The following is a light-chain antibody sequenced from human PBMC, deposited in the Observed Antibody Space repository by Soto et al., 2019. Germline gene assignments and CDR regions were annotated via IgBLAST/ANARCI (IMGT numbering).Light chain of an antibody. V-gene: IGKV3-11*01. CDR2: DAS. J-gene: IGKJ1*01. Sequence: IVWTHSPVPLAVSTGESAVLSCRASQSVSTSLAWYQHKPGQAPRLFIYDASKRAPGIPARFTGSGSGAHFTLTISSLEPEDIAVYYCQVRDVWPSFGQGTKVDIK. CDR3: QVRDVWPS. CDR1: QSVSTS.